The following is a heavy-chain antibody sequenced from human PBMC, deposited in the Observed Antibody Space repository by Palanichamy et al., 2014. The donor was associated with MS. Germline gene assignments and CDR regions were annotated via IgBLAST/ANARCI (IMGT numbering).Heavy chain of an antibody. V-gene: IGHV3-15*07. J-gene: IGHJ4*02. CDR1: GFTFSSAW. Sequence: EVQLVESGGGLVKPGGSLRLSCAASGFTFSSAWMNWVRQAPGKGLEWVGRIKSKTDGGTTDYAAPVKGRFTISRDDSKNTLYLQMNSLKTEDTAVYYCTIITSGWNGGDYWGQGTLVTISS. CDR3: TIITSGWNGGDY. CDR2: IKSKTDGGTT. D-gene: IGHD6-19*01.